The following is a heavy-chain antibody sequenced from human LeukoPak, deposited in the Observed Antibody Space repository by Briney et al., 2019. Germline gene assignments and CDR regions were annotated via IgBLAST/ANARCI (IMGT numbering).Heavy chain of an antibody. D-gene: IGHD2-15*01. CDR3: ARGGRFDD. J-gene: IGHJ5*02. CDR2: INHSGST. Sequence: SETLSLTCAVYGGSFSGYYWSWIRQPPGKGLEWIGEINHSGSTNYNPSLKSRVTLSVDTSKNQFSLKLNSVTAADTAVYYCARGGRFDDWGQGTLVTVSS. CDR1: GGSFSGYY. V-gene: IGHV4-34*01.